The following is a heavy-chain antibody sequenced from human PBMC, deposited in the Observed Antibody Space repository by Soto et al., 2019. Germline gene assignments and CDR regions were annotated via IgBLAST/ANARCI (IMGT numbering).Heavy chain of an antibody. J-gene: IGHJ5*02. CDR3: AKDLSVPAATNWAWFDP. CDR2: ISGSGGST. Sequence: GGSLRLSCAASGFTFSSYAMSWVRQAPGKGLEWVSAISGSGGSTYYADSVKGRFTISRDNSKITLYLQMNSLRAEDTAVYYCAKDLSVPAATNWAWFDPWGQGTLVTVSS. CDR1: GFTFSSYA. D-gene: IGHD2-2*01. V-gene: IGHV3-23*01.